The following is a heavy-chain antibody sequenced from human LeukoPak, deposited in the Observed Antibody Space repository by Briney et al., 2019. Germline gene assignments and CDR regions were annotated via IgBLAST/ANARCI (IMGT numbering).Heavy chain of an antibody. V-gene: IGHV4-38-2*02. CDR3: AGSITMIVVVPFTNGFDP. D-gene: IGHD3-22*01. J-gene: IGHJ5*02. CDR2: IYHSGST. Sequence: PSETLSLTCTVSGDSISTYYWSWIRQPPGKGLEWIGSIYHSGSTYYNLSLKSRVTISVDTSKNLFSLKLSPVTAADTAVYVCAGSITMIVVVPFTNGFDPWGQGTLVTVSS. CDR1: GDSISTYY.